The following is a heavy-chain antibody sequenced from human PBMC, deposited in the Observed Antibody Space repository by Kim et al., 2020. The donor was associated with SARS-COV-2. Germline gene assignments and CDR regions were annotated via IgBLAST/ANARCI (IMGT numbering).Heavy chain of an antibody. V-gene: IGHV3-23*01. D-gene: IGHD1-26*01. J-gene: IGHJ6*03. CDR3: AKALGPTYSYYMDV. Sequence: ADSVKVRSTISRDNSKDTLYLQMNSRRAEDTVVYYCAKALGPTYSYYMDVWGKGTTVSVSS.